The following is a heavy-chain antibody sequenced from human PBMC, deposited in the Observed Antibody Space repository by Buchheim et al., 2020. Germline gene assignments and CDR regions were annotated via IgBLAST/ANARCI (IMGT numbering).Heavy chain of an antibody. J-gene: IGHJ4*02. V-gene: IGHV3-20*04. D-gene: IGHD3-22*01. CDR1: GFTFDDYG. Sequence: EVYLVESGGGVVRPGGSLRLSCVASGFTFDDYGLSWVRQAPGKGLEWVSGINSNGDSTDYADSVKGRFTISRDNAKNSLYLQMNSLRAEDTALYYCARAVYDDSGYYAGIYFDYWGQGTL. CDR3: ARAVYDDSGYYAGIYFDY. CDR2: INSNGDST.